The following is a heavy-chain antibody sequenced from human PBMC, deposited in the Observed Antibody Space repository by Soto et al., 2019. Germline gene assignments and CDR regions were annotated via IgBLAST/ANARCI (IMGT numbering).Heavy chain of an antibody. D-gene: IGHD6-13*01. CDR1: GFTFSSYN. CDR2: ISSSSSTI. CDR3: AREVGSSWYRWDAFDI. J-gene: IGHJ3*02. V-gene: IGHV3-48*01. Sequence: GGSLRLSCAASGFTFSSYNMNWVRQAPGKGLEWVSYISSSSSTIYYADSVKGRFTISRDNAENSLYLQMNSLRAEDTAVYYCAREVGSSWYRWDAFDIWGQGTMVTVSS.